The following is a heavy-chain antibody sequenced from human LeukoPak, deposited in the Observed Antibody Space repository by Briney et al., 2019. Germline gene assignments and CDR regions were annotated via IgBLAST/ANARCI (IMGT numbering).Heavy chain of an antibody. CDR3: ARVKTMIVVVTLFDS. V-gene: IGHV1-2*02. D-gene: IGHD3-22*01. Sequence: ASVTVSCKASGYTFTGYYMHWVRQAPGQGLEWMGWINPNSGGTNYAQKFQGRVTMTRDTSISTAYMELSRLRSDDTAVYYCARVKTMIVVVTLFDSWGQGTLVTVSS. J-gene: IGHJ4*02. CDR1: GYTFTGYY. CDR2: INPNSGGT.